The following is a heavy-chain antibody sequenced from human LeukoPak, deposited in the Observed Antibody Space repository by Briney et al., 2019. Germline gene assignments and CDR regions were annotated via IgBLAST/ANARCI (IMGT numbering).Heavy chain of an antibody. Sequence: ASVKVSCKASGYTFTGYYMHWVRQAPGQGLEWMGWINPNSGGTNYAQKFQGRVTMTRDTSISTAYMELSRLRSDDTALYYCASIPEYGDYSLFDYWGQGILVTVSS. CDR1: GYTFTGYY. V-gene: IGHV1-2*02. J-gene: IGHJ4*02. CDR2: INPNSGGT. D-gene: IGHD4-17*01. CDR3: ASIPEYGDYSLFDY.